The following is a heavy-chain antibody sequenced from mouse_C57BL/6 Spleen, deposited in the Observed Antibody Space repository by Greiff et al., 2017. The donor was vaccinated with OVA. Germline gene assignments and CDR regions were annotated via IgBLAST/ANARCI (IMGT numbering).Heavy chain of an antibody. Sequence: QVQLKQPGAELVMPGASVKLSCKASGYTFTSYWMHWVKQRPGQGLEWIGEIDPSDSYTNYNQKFKGKSTLTVDKSSSTAYMQLSSLTSEDSAVYYYARSPAIATVAYFDYWGQGTTLTVSS. CDR1: GYTFTSYW. V-gene: IGHV1-69*01. J-gene: IGHJ2*01. D-gene: IGHD1-1*01. CDR2: IDPSDSYT. CDR3: ARSPAIATVAYFDY.